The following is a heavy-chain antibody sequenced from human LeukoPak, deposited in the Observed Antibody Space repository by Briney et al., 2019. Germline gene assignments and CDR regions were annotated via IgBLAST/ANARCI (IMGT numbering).Heavy chain of an antibody. J-gene: IGHJ4*02. Sequence: GGSLRLSCAACGFTFSSYAMSLVRQAPGKGLEWVSGISASGGNTYYADSVKGRFTISRDNSKNTLYLQMNNLRAEDTAIYYCAKALTGYLYDYWGQGTLVTVSS. CDR3: AKALTGYLYDY. D-gene: IGHD3-9*01. V-gene: IGHV3-23*01. CDR1: GFTFSSYA. CDR2: ISASGGNT.